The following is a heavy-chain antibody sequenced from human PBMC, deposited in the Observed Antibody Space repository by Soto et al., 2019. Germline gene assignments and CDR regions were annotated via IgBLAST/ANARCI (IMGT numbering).Heavy chain of an antibody. CDR3: ARDRIVMGVRYFDY. V-gene: IGHV1-18*01. Sequence: QVQLVQSGAEVKKPGASVKVSCKASGYTFTSYGISWVRQAPGQGLEWMGWISAYNGNTNYAQKLQGRVTMITDPSTGTAYMELRSLRSDGTAVYYCARDRIVMGVRYFDYWGQGTLVTVSS. J-gene: IGHJ4*02. CDR2: ISAYNGNT. CDR1: GYTFTSYG. D-gene: IGHD3-10*01.